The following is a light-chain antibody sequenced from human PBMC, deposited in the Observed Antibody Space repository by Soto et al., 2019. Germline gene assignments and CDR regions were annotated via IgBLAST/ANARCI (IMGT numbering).Light chain of an antibody. Sequence: ANVLTQSPGSLSCSLGDRVTITCRASQYITIALGWYQQKPGKVPKLLIYAASNLPSGFPARFSGSGSGRDFTLTISSLEPEDFAAYYCQQDSGCPWAFGQGTKVDIK. CDR1: QYITIA. J-gene: IGKJ1*01. CDR2: AAS. CDR3: QQDSGCPWA. V-gene: IGKV1-6*01.